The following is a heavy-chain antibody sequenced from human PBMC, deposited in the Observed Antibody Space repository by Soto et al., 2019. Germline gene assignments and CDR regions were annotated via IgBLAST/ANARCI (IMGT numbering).Heavy chain of an antibody. CDR3: AKGLPIVVVVAATLFDY. CDR1: GFTFSDYS. J-gene: IGHJ4*02. D-gene: IGHD2-15*01. Sequence: GGSLRLSCAASGFTFSDYSMNWVRQAPERGLEWVSYISGTSSSTYYADSVKGRFTISRDNSKNTLYLQMNSLRAEDTAVYYCAKGLPIVVVVAATLFDYWGQGTLVTVSS. V-gene: IGHV3-23*01. CDR2: ISGTSSST.